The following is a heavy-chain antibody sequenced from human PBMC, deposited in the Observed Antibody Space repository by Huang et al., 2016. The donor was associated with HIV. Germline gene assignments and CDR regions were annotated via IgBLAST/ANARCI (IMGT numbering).Heavy chain of an antibody. CDR1: GGSISSSSYY. J-gene: IGHJ4*02. CDR3: ARHKGSSPFYFDY. Sequence: QLQLQESGPGLVKPSETLSLTCTVSGGSISSSSYYWGWIRQPPGKGLEWIGSSYYSGSTYYNPSLKSRVTISVDTSKNQCSLKLGSVTAADTAVYYCARHKGSSPFYFDYWGQGTLVTVSS. CDR2: SYYSGST. V-gene: IGHV4-39*01. D-gene: IGHD1-26*01.